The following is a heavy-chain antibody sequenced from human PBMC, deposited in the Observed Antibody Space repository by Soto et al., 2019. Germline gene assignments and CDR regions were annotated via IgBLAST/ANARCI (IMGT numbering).Heavy chain of an antibody. V-gene: IGHV4-61*01. J-gene: IGHJ4*02. CDR2: VSYSGST. Sequence: SQSLSLTCTVSGGSFCKVNYYWIWIRQPPGKGLECIGYVSYSGSTNYNPSLKSRVTISVDTSKNQFSLKLGSVTAADTAVYYSGTRTVFRPLDCCAQGTLVTVSS. CDR3: GTRTVFRPLDC. CDR1: GGSFCKVNYY.